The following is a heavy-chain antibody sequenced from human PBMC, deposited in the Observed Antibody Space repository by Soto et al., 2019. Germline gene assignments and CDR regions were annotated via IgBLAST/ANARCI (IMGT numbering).Heavy chain of an antibody. CDR3: ARDRYSSGWLLDY. J-gene: IGHJ4*02. V-gene: IGHV3-7*05. CDR2: IKQDGSEK. D-gene: IGHD6-19*01. Sequence: EVQLVESGGGLVQPGGSLRLSCAASGFTFSSYWMSWVRQAPGKGLEWVANIKQDGSEKYYVDSVKGRFTISRDNAKNSLYLQMHSLRAEDTAVYYCARDRYSSGWLLDYWGQGTLVTVSS. CDR1: GFTFSSYW.